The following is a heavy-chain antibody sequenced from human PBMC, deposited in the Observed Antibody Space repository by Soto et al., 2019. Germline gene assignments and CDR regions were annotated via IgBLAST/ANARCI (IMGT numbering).Heavy chain of an antibody. CDR1: GFTFTSSA. J-gene: IGHJ3*02. Sequence: SVKVSCKASGFTFTSSAVQWVRQARGQRLEWIGWVVVGSGNTNYAQKFQERVTITRDRSTSTAYMALSSLRSEDTAVYYCAADKELPAFDIWGQGTMVTVSS. CDR3: AADKELPAFDI. CDR2: VVVGSGNT. D-gene: IGHD3-10*01. V-gene: IGHV1-58*01.